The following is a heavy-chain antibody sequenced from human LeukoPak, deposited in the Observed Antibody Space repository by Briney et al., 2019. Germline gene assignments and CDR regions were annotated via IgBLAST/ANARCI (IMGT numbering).Heavy chain of an antibody. Sequence: GGSLRLSCAASGFTFSSYAMTWVRQAPGKGLEWVSTVSGTGGSTSYADSVKGRFTISRDNAKNSLYLQMNSLRAEDTAVYYCARDMDPYYFVYWGQGTLVTVSS. V-gene: IGHV3-23*01. CDR2: VSGTGGST. CDR1: GFTFSSYA. CDR3: ARDMDPYYFVY. D-gene: IGHD3-10*01. J-gene: IGHJ4*02.